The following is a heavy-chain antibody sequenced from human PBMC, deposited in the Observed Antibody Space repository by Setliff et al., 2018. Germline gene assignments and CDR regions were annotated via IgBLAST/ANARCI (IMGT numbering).Heavy chain of an antibody. CDR1: GFTSSSYSMN. CDR2: IYYRGST. CDR3: ARHKPNGSGSYPSLYMDV. D-gene: IGHD3-10*01. J-gene: IGHJ6*03. V-gene: IGHV4-39*01. Sequence: GSLRLSCEASGFTSSSYSMNWDRQAPGKGLELVATIYYRGSTYSNPSLKSRLIISVDAADYQFSVKLSSVTAADTAVYYCARHKPNGSGSYPSLYMDVWGKGIMVTVSS.